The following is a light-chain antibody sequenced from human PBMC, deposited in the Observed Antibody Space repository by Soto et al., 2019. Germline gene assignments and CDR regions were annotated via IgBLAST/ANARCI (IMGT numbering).Light chain of an antibody. V-gene: IGKV1-39*01. CDR2: GAS. CDR3: QQSYSPPPVT. J-gene: IGKJ5*01. CDR1: QNIYNS. Sequence: DIQMTQSPSSLSASLGDRVTITCRTSQNIYNSLNWYQQKAGRAPAVLIYGASNLQGGVPLRFSGSGSGTDFTLTISSLQPEDFATYYCQQSYSPPPVTFGQGTRLEIK.